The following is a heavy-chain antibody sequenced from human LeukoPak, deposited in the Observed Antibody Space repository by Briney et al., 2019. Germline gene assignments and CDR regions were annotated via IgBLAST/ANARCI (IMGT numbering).Heavy chain of an antibody. J-gene: IGHJ6*02. Sequence: PGRSLRLSCAASGFTFSSYAMHWVRQAPGKGLEWVAVISYDGSNKYYADSVKGRFTISRDNSKNTLYLQMNSLRAEDTAVYYCANDQLPPGIAVAGYYYYGMDVWGQGTTVTVSS. CDR2: ISYDGSNK. D-gene: IGHD6-19*01. V-gene: IGHV3-30*18. CDR3: ANDQLPPGIAVAGYYYYGMDV. CDR1: GFTFSSYA.